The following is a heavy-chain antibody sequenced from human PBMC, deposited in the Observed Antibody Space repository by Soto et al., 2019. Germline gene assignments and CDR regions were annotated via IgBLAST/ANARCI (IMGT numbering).Heavy chain of an antibody. Sequence: GGSLRLSCAASGFTFSNAWMSWVRQAPGKGLEWVGRIKSKTDGGTTDYAAPVKGRFTISRDDSKNTLYLQMNSLKTEDTAVYYCTTDPHRLSYYYYGMDVWGQGTTVTVSS. CDR1: GFTFSNAW. D-gene: IGHD3-16*02. J-gene: IGHJ6*02. CDR3: TTDPHRLSYYYYGMDV. V-gene: IGHV3-15*01. CDR2: IKSKTDGGTT.